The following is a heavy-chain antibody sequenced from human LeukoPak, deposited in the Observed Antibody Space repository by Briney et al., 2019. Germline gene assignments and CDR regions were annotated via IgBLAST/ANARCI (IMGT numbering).Heavy chain of an antibody. J-gene: IGHJ4*02. D-gene: IGHD6-13*01. CDR1: GFTVSSNY. Sequence: GSLRLSCAASGFTVSSNYMSWIRQPPGKGLEWIGEINHSGSTNYNPSLKSRVTISVDTSKNQFSLKLSSVTAADTAVYYCARDKIAAAGTFPWQKLGHEFDYWGQGTLVTVSS. V-gene: IGHV4-34*01. CDR3: ARDKIAAAGTFPWQKLGHEFDY. CDR2: INHSGST.